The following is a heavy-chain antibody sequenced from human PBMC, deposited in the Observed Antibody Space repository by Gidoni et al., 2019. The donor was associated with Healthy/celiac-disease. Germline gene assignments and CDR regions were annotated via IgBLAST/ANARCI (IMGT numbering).Heavy chain of an antibody. D-gene: IGHD2-15*01. CDR3: ARGFLYCSGGSCYSGWYFDL. V-gene: IGHV3-48*01. Sequence: EVQLVESGGGLVQPGGSLRLSCAASGFTFSRYSMNWVRQAPGKGLQWVSYISSSSINIYYADSVKGRFTISRDNAKNSLYLQMNSLRAEDTAVYYCARGFLYCSGGSCYSGWYFDLWGRGTLVTVSS. CDR1: GFTFSRYS. CDR2: ISSSSINI. J-gene: IGHJ2*01.